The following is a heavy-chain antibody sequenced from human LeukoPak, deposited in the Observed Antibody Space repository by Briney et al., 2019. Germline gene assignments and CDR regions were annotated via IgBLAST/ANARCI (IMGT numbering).Heavy chain of an antibody. V-gene: IGHV1-69*05. CDR3: AIHYDILTGYLVY. J-gene: IGHJ4*02. CDR2: IIPIFGTA. D-gene: IGHD3-9*01. Sequence: ASVKVSCKASGGAFSSYAISWVRQAPGQGLEWMGGIIPIFGTANYAQKFQGRVTITTDESTSTAYMELSSLRSEDTAVYYCAIHYDILTGYLVYWGQGTLSPSPQ. CDR1: GGAFSSYA.